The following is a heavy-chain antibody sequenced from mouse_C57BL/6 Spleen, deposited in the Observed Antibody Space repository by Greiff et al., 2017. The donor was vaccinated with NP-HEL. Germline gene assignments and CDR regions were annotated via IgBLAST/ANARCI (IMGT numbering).Heavy chain of an antibody. CDR1: GFTFSSYA. V-gene: IGHV5-4*01. Sequence: EVQRVESGGGLVKPGGSLKLSCAASGFTFSSYAMSWVRQTPEKRLEWVATISDGGSYTYYPDNVKGRFTISRDNAKNNLYLQMSHLKSEDTAMYYCAREELWFAYWGQGTLVTVSA. J-gene: IGHJ3*01. CDR2: ISDGGSYT. CDR3: AREELWFAY.